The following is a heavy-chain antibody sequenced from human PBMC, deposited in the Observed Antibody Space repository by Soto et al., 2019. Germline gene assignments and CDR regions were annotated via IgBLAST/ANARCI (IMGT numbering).Heavy chain of an antibody. D-gene: IGHD3-16*02. V-gene: IGHV4-30-4*01. Sequence: QVQLQESGPGLVKPSQTLSLTCTVPGGSISSGDYYWTWIRQPPGKGLEWIGYIYYSGSTNYNPSLSSRVTISVDTSKNQFSLNLSSVTAADTAVYYCARIVESGYTIDFDLWGRGTLVTLSS. CDR2: IYYSGST. J-gene: IGHJ2*01. CDR3: ARIVESGYTIDFDL. CDR1: GGSISSGDYY.